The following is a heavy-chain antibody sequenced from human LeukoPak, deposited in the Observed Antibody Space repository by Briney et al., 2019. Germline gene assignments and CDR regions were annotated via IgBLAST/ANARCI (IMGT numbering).Heavy chain of an antibody. Sequence: PGRSLRLSCAASGFTFSSYAMHWVRQAPGKGLEWVAVISYDGSNKYYADSVKGRFTISRDNSKNTLYLQMNSLRAEDTAVYYCASDSSFDYWGQGTLVTVSS. CDR2: ISYDGSNK. CDR3: ASDSSFDY. J-gene: IGHJ4*02. CDR1: GFTFSSYA. D-gene: IGHD6-19*01. V-gene: IGHV3-30-3*01.